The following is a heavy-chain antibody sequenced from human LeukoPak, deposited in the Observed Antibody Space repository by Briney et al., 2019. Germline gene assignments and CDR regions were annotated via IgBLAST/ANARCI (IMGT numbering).Heavy chain of an antibody. CDR1: GFTFSSYA. J-gene: IGHJ4*02. CDR2: ISGSGGST. CDR3: AKVEGGYYGYFDY. D-gene: IGHD3-3*01. Sequence: GGSLRLSCAASGFTFSSYAMSWVRQAPGKGLEWVSAISGSGGSTYYADSVKGRFTISRDNSKNTLYLQMNSLRAEDTAVYYRAKVEGGYYGYFDYWGQGTLVAVSS. V-gene: IGHV3-23*01.